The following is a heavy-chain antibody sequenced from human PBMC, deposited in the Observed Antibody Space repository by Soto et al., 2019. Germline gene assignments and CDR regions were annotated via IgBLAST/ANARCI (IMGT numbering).Heavy chain of an antibody. D-gene: IGHD2-21*02. CDR1: GDTFTDYY. Sequence: QVQLMQSGAEVKKPGASVKVSCKASGDTFTDYYIHWVRQAPGQGLEWMGTVNPSGGHTTYAEHFVGRVTITRDTSTSTLYLELTSLTSEDTAVYYCARGGHVVVVTAALDYRGQGTLVTVS. V-gene: IGHV1-46*01. CDR2: VNPSGGHT. CDR3: ARGGHVVVVTAALDY. J-gene: IGHJ4*02.